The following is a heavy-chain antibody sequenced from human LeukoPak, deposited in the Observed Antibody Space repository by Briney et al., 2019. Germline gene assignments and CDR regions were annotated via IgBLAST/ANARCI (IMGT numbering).Heavy chain of an antibody. CDR3: AKGYCGGGSCYAYSFDY. D-gene: IGHD2-15*01. CDR2: IYYSGST. J-gene: IGHJ4*02. CDR1: GDSISSYY. Sequence: SETLSLTCTVSGDSISSYYWSWIRQSPGKGLEWIGYIYYSGSTNYNPSLKSRVTISVDTSKNQFSLKLSSVTAADTAVYYCAKGYCGGGSCYAYSFDYWGQGTLVTVSS. V-gene: IGHV4-59*01.